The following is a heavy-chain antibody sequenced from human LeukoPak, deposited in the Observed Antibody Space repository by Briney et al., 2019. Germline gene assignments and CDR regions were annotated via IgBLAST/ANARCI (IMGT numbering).Heavy chain of an antibody. CDR3: ARDRRADY. J-gene: IGHJ4*02. CDR2: IKEDGSEK. Sequence: PGGSLRLSCAASGFTFSSYAMSWVRQAPGKGLEWVANIKEDGSEKYYVDSVKGRFTISRDNAKNSLYLQMNSLRAEDTAVYYCARDRRADYWGQGTLVTVSS. CDR1: GFTFSSYA. V-gene: IGHV3-7*01.